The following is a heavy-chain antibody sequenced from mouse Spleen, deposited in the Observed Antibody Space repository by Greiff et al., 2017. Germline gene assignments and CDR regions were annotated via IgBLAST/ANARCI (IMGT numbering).Heavy chain of an antibody. V-gene: IGHV1-82*01. Sequence: QVQLQQSGPELVKPGASVKISCKASGYAFSSSWMNWVKQRPGKGLEWIGRIYPGDGDTNYNGKFKGKATLTADKSSSTAYMQLSSLTSEDSAVYFCAREDYYGSSYVLFAYWGQGTLVTVS. J-gene: IGHJ3*01. CDR1: GYAFSSSW. CDR2: IYPGDGDT. CDR3: AREDYYGSSYVLFAY. D-gene: IGHD1-1*01.